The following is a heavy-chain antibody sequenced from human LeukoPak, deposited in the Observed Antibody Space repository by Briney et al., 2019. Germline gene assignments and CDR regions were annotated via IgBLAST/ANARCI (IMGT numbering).Heavy chain of an antibody. D-gene: IGHD1-14*01. V-gene: IGHV3-11*01. CDR1: GFTFSDYY. Sequence: PGGSLRLSCAASGFTFSDYYMSWIRQAPGKGLEWVSYISSSGSTIYYAESVKGRFTISRDNGKNSLSLQMNSLRAEDTAVYYCASGSGHYYYGMDVWGQGTTVTVSS. J-gene: IGHJ6*02. CDR2: ISSSGSTI. CDR3: ASGSGHYYYGMDV.